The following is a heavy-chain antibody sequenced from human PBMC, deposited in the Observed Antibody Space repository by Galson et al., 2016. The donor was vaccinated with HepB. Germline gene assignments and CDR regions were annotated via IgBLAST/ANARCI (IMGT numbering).Heavy chain of an antibody. J-gene: IGHJ4*02. D-gene: IGHD1-26*01. CDR1: GFIFSSCG. V-gene: IGHV3-23*01. Sequence: SLRLSCAASGFIFSSCGMSWVRQAPGKGLEWVSTINDNGHNTHYADSVNGRFTISRDNYMNTLYLQMNSLRAEDTAVYYCAKDVGGEAFFEYWGQGTLVTVSS. CDR2: INDNGHNT. CDR3: AKDVGGEAFFEY.